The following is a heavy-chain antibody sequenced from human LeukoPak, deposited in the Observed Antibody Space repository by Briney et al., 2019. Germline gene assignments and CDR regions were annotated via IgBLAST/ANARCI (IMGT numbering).Heavy chain of an antibody. D-gene: IGHD6-13*01. CDR3: ARVSVAGTGPDY. J-gene: IGHJ4*02. Sequence: SETLSLTCTVSGGSFSSSNYYWGWLRQPPGKGLEWVGFFSYNVHSDYNPSLKRRVTISVDTSKNQFSLRLSSVTAADTAIYYCARVSVAGTGPDYWGQGTQVTVSS. CDR1: GGSFSSSNYY. V-gene: IGHV4-61*01. CDR2: FSYNVHS.